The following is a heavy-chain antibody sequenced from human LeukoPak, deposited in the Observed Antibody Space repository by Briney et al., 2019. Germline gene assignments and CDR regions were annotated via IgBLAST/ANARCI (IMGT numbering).Heavy chain of an antibody. J-gene: IGHJ4*02. CDR2: ISAYNGNT. CDR3: ARDHHPYYDILTGYYRLSFDY. D-gene: IGHD3-9*01. V-gene: IGHV1-18*01. CDR1: GFTFTSYG. Sequence: GASVKVSCKASGFTFTSYGISWVRQAPGQGLEWMGWISAYNGNTNYAQKLQGRVTMTTDTSTSTAYMELRSLRSDDTAVYYCARDHHPYYDILTGYYRLSFDYWGQGTLVTVSS.